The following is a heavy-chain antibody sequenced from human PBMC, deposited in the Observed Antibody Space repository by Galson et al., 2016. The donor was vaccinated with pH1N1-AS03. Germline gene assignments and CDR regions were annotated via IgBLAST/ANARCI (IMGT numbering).Heavy chain of an antibody. CDR2: SRHEANSYTS. CDR3: VSDGGYCIGHTCYYYAIDV. CDR1: GFRISDHY. J-gene: IGHJ6*02. D-gene: IGHD2-15*01. Sequence: LRLSCAASGFRISDHYMDWVRQAPGKGLEWVGRSRHEANSYTSEYAASVKGRFTISRDDSKNSFYLQMNSLETEDTAVYYCVSDGGYCIGHTCYYYAIDVWGQGTTVTVSS. V-gene: IGHV3-72*01.